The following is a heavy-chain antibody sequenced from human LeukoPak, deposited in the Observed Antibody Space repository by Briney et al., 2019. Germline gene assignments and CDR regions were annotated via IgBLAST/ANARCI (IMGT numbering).Heavy chain of an antibody. CDR2: ISGGGSTI. J-gene: IGHJ6*02. CDR3: ARVRAMVRGVGYYYGMDV. V-gene: IGHV3-48*03. Sequence: AGGSLRLSCAASGFTFSSYRMNWVRQAPGKGLEWVSYISGGGSTIFYADSVKGRFTISRDNAKNSLYLQMNSLRAEDTAVYYCARVRAMVRGVGYYYGMDVWGQGTTVTVSS. D-gene: IGHD3-10*01. CDR1: GFTFSSYR.